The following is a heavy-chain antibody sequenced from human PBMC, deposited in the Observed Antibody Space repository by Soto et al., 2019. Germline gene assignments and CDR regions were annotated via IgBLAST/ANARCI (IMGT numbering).Heavy chain of an antibody. CDR1: GFSFRTYG. CDR3: AKDSTSPGYSSSYFDY. V-gene: IGHV3-30*18. J-gene: IGHJ4*02. D-gene: IGHD6-6*01. Sequence: PGGSLRLSCAASGFSFRTYGMHWVRQAPGKGLEWVAVISNDGSNTYYADSVKGRFTISRDNSKNTLYLQMNSLRAEDTAMYYCAKDSTSPGYSSSYFDYWGRGTLVTVSS. CDR2: ISNDGSNT.